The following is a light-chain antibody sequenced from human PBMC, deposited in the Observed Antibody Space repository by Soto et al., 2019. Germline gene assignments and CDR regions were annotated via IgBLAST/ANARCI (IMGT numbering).Light chain of an antibody. CDR2: GIS. CDR1: QAIRND. J-gene: IGKJ2*01. V-gene: IGKV1-6*01. Sequence: AIQMTQSPSSLSASVGDTVTFTCRASQAIRNDLGWFQQRPGKPPKLLIYGISILQTGVPSRFSGSGSGTDFTLTISGLQPEDFAVYYCQQYGSSPPYTFGQGTKLEIK. CDR3: QQYGSSPPYT.